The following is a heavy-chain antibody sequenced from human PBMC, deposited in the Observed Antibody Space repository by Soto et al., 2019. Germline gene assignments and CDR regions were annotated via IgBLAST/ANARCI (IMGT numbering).Heavy chain of an antibody. CDR1: GITVSSNY. J-gene: IGHJ4*02. D-gene: IGHD6-19*01. Sequence: EVQLVESGGGLVQPGGSLRLSCAASGITVSSNYMNWVRQAPGKGLEWVSVIYTGGSTYYADSVKGRFTISRHNSKNTLYLHMNSLRAEDTAVYYCASQTVAGSNALDYWGQGTVVPVPS. CDR3: ASQTVAGSNALDY. CDR2: IYTGGST. V-gene: IGHV3-53*04.